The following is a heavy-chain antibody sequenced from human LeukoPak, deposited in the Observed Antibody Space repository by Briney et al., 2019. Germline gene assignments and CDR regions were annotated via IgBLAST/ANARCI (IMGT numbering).Heavy chain of an antibody. Sequence: SETLSLTCAVSGYSISSSSNWWGWIRQPPGKGLEWIGYIYHSSSTYYNPSLKSRVSMSVDTSKNQISLKLSSVTAVDTAVYYCARTQGYCSSTSCYPFDYWGQGTLVTVSS. CDR1: GYSISSSSNW. D-gene: IGHD2-2*01. CDR2: IYHSSST. CDR3: ARTQGYCSSTSCYPFDY. V-gene: IGHV4-28*01. J-gene: IGHJ4*02.